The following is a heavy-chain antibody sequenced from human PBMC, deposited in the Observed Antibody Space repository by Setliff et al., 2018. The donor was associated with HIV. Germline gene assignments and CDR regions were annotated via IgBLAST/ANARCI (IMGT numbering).Heavy chain of an antibody. Sequence: ASVKVSCKASGYTFTTYSIYWVRQAPGQGLEWMGIISPSGGGTRDAQKFQGRISMTRDTSTSTVYMELSSLRSDDTAVYYCARGGYHGFGSYGDYWGQGTLVTVSS. V-gene: IGHV1-46*01. J-gene: IGHJ4*02. D-gene: IGHD3-10*01. CDR1: GYTFTTYS. CDR3: ARGGYHGFGSYGDY. CDR2: ISPSGGGT.